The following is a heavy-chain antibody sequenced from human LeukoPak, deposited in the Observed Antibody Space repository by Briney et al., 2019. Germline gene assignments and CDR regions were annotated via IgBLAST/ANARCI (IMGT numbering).Heavy chain of an antibody. CDR3: ARGGGRYYYGSGPIDY. Sequence: GGSLRLSCAASGFTFSSYGMHWVRQAPGKGLEWVAVISYDGSNKYYADSVKGRFTISRDNSKNTLYLQMNSLRAEDTAVYYCARGGGRYYYGSGPIDYWGQGTLVTVSS. V-gene: IGHV3-30*03. CDR1: GFTFSSYG. CDR2: ISYDGSNK. J-gene: IGHJ4*02. D-gene: IGHD3-10*01.